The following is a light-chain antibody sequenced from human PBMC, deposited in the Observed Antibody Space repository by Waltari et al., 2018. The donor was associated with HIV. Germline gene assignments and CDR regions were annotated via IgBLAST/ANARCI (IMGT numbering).Light chain of an antibody. CDR1: QSVSSN. V-gene: IGKV3-15*01. CDR2: ATS. J-gene: IGKJ2*01. CDR3: QQYYNWPPYT. Sequence: EIVMTQSPATLSVSLGERATLSCRTSQSVSSNLAWYQQKPGQAPRLLIYATSTRATGIPARFSGSGSGTEFTLTISSLQSEDFAVDYCQQYYNWPPYTFGQGTKLEIK.